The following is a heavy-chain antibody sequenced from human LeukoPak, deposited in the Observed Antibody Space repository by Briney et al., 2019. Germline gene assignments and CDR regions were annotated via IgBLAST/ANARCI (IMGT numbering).Heavy chain of an antibody. D-gene: IGHD3-10*01. Sequence: PSETLSLTCAVSGGFISSSNWWSWVRPPPGKGLEWIGEIYHSGSTNYNPSLKSRVTISVDKSKNQFSLKLSSVTAADTAVYYCARVWSNPNPVLLWFGESRVGFDYWGQGTLVTVSS. CDR1: GGFISSSNW. CDR3: ARVWSNPNPVLLWFGESRVGFDY. J-gene: IGHJ4*02. V-gene: IGHV4-4*02. CDR2: IYHSGST.